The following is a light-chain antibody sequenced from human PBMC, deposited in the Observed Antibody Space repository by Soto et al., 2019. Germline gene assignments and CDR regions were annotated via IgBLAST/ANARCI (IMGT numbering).Light chain of an antibody. CDR1: SSDVGGYNY. J-gene: IGLJ3*02. CDR2: EVT. V-gene: IGLV2-8*01. Sequence: QSALTQPPSASGSPGQSVTISFTGTSSDVGGYNYVSWYQQYPGRAPKLMIYEVTKRPSGVPDRFSGSKSGNTASLTVSGLHAEDEADYSCSSYAASNNFYFVFGGGTKLTVL. CDR3: SSYAASNNFYFV.